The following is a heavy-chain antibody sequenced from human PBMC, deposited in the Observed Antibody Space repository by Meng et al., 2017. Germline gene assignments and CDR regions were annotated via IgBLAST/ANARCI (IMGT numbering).Heavy chain of an antibody. CDR1: GYTFTGYY. V-gene: IGHV1-2*06. J-gene: IGHJ4*02. D-gene: IGHD4-23*01. Sequence: QVQLVQSGAEVKKPGASVKVSCKASGYTFTGYYMHWVRQAPGQGLEWMGRINPNSGGTDSAQKFQGRVTMTRDTSISTAYMELYRLTSDDTAVYYCARVDGGNYLFDYWGQGTLVTVSS. CDR2: INPNSGGT. CDR3: ARVDGGNYLFDY.